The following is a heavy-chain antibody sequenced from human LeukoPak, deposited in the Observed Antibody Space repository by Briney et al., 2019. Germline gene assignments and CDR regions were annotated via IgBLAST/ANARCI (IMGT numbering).Heavy chain of an antibody. CDR2: IYHSGST. Sequence: PSETLSLTCTVSGYSISSGYYWGWIRQPPGKGLEWIGSIYHSGSTYYNPSLKSRVTISVDTSKNQFSLKLSSVTAADTAVYYCARDRSAGLAAAASRSWGQGTLVTVSS. CDR1: GYSISSGYY. V-gene: IGHV4-38-2*02. D-gene: IGHD6-13*01. CDR3: ARDRSAGLAAAASRS. J-gene: IGHJ5*02.